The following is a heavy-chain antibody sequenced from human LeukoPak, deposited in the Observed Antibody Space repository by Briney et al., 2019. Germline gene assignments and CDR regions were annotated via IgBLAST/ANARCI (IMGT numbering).Heavy chain of an antibody. Sequence: GRSLRLSCAASGFTSSGDGMHWVRQAPGKGLEWVAFISKDGSNKNYADTVKGRFTISRDNSESTLSLQMNSLTADDTALYYCAKGRSGTWSFDYWGQGILVTVSS. V-gene: IGHV3-30*18. CDR3: AKGRSGTWSFDY. CDR1: GFTSSGDG. CDR2: ISKDGSNK. J-gene: IGHJ4*02. D-gene: IGHD3-3*01.